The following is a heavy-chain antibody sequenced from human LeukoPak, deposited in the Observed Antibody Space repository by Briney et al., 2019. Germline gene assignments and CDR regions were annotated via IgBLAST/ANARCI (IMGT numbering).Heavy chain of an antibody. D-gene: IGHD1-26*01. CDR3: AGGEPKYYFDY. V-gene: IGHV4-34*01. CDR1: GGSFSGYY. Sequence: PSETLSLTCAVYGGSFSGYYWSWIRQPPGKGLEWIGEINHSGSTNYNPSLKSRVTISVDTSKNQFSLKLSSVTAAGTAVYYCAGGEPKYYFDYWGQGTLVTVSS. CDR2: INHSGST. J-gene: IGHJ4*02.